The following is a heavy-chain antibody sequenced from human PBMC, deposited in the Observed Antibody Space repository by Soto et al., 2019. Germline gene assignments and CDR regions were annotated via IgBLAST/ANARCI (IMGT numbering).Heavy chain of an antibody. J-gene: IGHJ4*02. CDR2: ISGSGGST. CDR3: AKGGEYQLLFDY. V-gene: IGHV3-23*01. D-gene: IGHD2-2*01. Sequence: GGSLRLSCAASGFTFSSYAMSWVRQAPGKGLEWVSAISGSGGSTYYADSVKGRFTISRDNSKNTLYLQMNSLRAEDTALYYCAKGGEYQLLFDYWGQGTLVTVSS. CDR1: GFTFSSYA.